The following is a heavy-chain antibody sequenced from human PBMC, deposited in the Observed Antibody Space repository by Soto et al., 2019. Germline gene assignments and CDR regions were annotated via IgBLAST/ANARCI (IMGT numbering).Heavy chain of an antibody. CDR2: ISSSSSTI. D-gene: IGHD2-15*01. V-gene: IGHV3-48*01. CDR1: GFTFSSYS. CDR3: ASPDWLLTDYYIDV. J-gene: IGHJ6*03. Sequence: EVQLVESGGGLVQPGGSLRLSCAASGFTFSSYSMNWVRQAPGKGLEWVSYISSSSSTIYYADSVKGRFTISRDNAKNSLYLQMNSLRAEDTAVYYCASPDWLLTDYYIDVWGKGTTVTVSS.